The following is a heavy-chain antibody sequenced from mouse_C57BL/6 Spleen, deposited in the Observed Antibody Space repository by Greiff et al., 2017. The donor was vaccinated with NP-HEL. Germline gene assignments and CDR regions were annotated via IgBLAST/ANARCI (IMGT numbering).Heavy chain of an antibody. CDR1: GYAFSSSW. Sequence: QVQLQQSGPELVKPGASVKISCKASGYAFSSSWMNWVKQRPGQGLEWIGEIDPSDSYTNYNQKFKGKSTLTVDKSSSTAYMQLSSLTSEDSAVYYCARGLFDYWGQGTTLTVSS. CDR2: IDPSDSYT. CDR3: ARGLFDY. V-gene: IGHV1-69*01. J-gene: IGHJ2*01.